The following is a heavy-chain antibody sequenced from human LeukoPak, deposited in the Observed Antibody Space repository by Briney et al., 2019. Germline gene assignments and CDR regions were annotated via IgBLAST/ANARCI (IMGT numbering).Heavy chain of an antibody. CDR3: AKDLSQPFYGMDV. V-gene: IGHV3-48*03. J-gene: IGHJ6*02. D-gene: IGHD2-2*01. Sequence: GGSLRLSCAASGFMFSSYEMNWVRQAPGKGLEWVSYISSSGSTIYYADSVKGRFTISRDNSKNTLYLQMNSLRAEDTAVYYCAKDLSQPFYGMDVWGQGTTVTVSS. CDR2: ISSSGSTI. CDR1: GFMFSSYE.